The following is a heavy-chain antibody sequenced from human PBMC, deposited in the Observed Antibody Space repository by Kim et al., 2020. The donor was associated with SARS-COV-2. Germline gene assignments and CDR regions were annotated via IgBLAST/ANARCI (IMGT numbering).Heavy chain of an antibody. J-gene: IGHJ4*02. Sequence: SETLSLTCSVYGGSIRSSRYYWGRIRQPQGKGLEWIGTIYYSGSTYYNPSLKGQVTISVDTSKNQFSLKLSSVTAADTAVYYWASHDYDYHMFFFDSWGQGTLLTVSS. CDR2: IYYSGST. CDR3: ASHDYDYHMFFFDS. CDR1: GGSIRSSRYY. V-gene: IGHV4-39*01. D-gene: IGHD5-12*01.